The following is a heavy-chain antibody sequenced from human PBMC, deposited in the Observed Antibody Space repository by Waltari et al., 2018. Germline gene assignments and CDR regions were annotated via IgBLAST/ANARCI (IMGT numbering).Heavy chain of an antibody. V-gene: IGHV4-38-2*02. J-gene: IGHJ5*02. CDR3: ARVNYYDSSGYFDR. CDR1: GYSISSGSY. Sequence: QVQLQESGPGLVKPSETLSLTCTVSGYSISSGSYWGWIRQPPGKGLEWIGSIYHSGSTYYNPSLKSRVTISVDTSKNQFSLKLSSVTAADTAVYYCARVNYYDSSGYFDRWGQGTLVTVSS. D-gene: IGHD3-22*01. CDR2: IYHSGST.